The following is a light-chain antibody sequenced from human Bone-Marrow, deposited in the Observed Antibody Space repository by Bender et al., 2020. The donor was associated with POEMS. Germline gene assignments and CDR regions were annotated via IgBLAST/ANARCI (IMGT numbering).Light chain of an antibody. J-gene: IGLJ3*02. V-gene: IGLV1-44*01. Sequence: NAANWYQHVPGTAPKLLIYSNNQRPSGVPDRFSASTSGTSASLAISGLHSDDEADYYCSSLDDSLNGWVFGGGAKLTVL. CDR3: SSLDDSLNGWV. CDR2: SNN.